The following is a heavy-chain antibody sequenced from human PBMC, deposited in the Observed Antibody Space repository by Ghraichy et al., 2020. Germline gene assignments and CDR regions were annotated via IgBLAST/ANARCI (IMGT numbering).Heavy chain of an antibody. D-gene: IGHD3-22*01. Sequence: GESLNISCAASGFTFSSYGMHWVRQAPGKGLEWVAFIRYDGSNKYYADSVKGRFTISRDNSKNTLYLQMNSLRAEDTAVYYCAKGAYYYDSSGYLNWFDPWGQGTLVTVSS. J-gene: IGHJ5*02. CDR3: AKGAYYYDSSGYLNWFDP. CDR1: GFTFSSYG. V-gene: IGHV3-30*02. CDR2: IRYDGSNK.